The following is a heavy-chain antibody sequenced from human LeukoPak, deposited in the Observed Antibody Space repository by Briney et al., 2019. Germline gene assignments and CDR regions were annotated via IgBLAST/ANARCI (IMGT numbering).Heavy chain of an antibody. D-gene: IGHD2-15*01. V-gene: IGHV3-21*01. Sequence: GGSLRLSCAASGFTFSSYSMNWVRQAPGKGLEWVSSISSSSSYIYYADSVKGRFTISRDNAKNSLYLQMNSLRAEDTAVYYCARPRIFYYYYMDVWGKGTTVTVSS. CDR1: GFTFSSYS. J-gene: IGHJ6*03. CDR2: ISSSSSYI. CDR3: ARPRIFYYYYMDV.